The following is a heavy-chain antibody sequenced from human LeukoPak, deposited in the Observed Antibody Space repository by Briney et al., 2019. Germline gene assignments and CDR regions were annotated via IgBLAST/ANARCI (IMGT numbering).Heavy chain of an antibody. CDR1: GGSFSGYY. D-gene: IGHD3-10*01. CDR2: INHSGST. J-gene: IGHJ4*02. Sequence: SETLSLTCAVYGGSFSGYYWSWIRQPPGKGLEWIGEINHSGSTNYNPSLKSRVTISVDKSKNQFSLKLSSVTAADTAVYYCARGAHYYGSGGFDYWGQGTLVTVSS. V-gene: IGHV4-34*01. CDR3: ARGAHYYGSGGFDY.